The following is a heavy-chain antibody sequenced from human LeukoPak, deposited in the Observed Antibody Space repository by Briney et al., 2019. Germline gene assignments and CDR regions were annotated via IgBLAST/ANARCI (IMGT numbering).Heavy chain of an antibody. V-gene: IGHV5-51*01. D-gene: IGHD1-20*01. CDR2: IYPGDSDP. CDR1: GYKFSIYW. Sequence: GESLKISCKGSGYKFSIYWIGWVRQMPGKGLEWMGIIYPGDSDPRYSPSFQGQVTISADKSISTAYLQWSSLKASDTAMYYCARQDITGTTGQWFDPWGQGTLVTVSS. CDR3: ARQDITGTTGQWFDP. J-gene: IGHJ5*02.